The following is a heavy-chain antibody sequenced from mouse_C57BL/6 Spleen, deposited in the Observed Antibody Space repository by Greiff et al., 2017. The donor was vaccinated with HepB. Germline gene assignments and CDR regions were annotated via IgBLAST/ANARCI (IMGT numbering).Heavy chain of an antibody. V-gene: IGHV1-64*01. J-gene: IGHJ2*01. CDR3: ALITTVVATDFDD. D-gene: IGHD1-1*01. CDR2: IHPNSGST. CDR1: GYTFTSYW. Sequence: QVQLQQPGAELVKPGASVKLSCKASGYTFTSYWMHWVKQRPGQGLEWIGMIHPNSGSTNYNEKFKSKATLTVDKSSSTAYMQLSSLTSEDSAVYYCALITTVVATDFDDWGQGTTLTVAS.